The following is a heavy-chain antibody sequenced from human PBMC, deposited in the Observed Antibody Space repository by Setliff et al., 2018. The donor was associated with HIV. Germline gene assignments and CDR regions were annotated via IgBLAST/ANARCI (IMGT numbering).Heavy chain of an antibody. CDR1: GFTFSTSA. J-gene: IGHJ3*02. Sequence: AGGSLRLSCAASGFTFSTSAMHWVRQAPGKGLEWVAVISYDGNIKHYADSVKGRFTISRDNSKTTLYVQMNSLRAEDTAVYYCARDPTYYFDSSGPYDAFDIWGQGTMVTVSS. D-gene: IGHD3-22*01. V-gene: IGHV3-30*04. CDR2: ISYDGNIK. CDR3: ARDPTYYFDSSGPYDAFDI.